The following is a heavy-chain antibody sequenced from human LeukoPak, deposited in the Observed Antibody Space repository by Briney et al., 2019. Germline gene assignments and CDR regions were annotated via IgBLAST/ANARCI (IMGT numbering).Heavy chain of an antibody. D-gene: IGHD5-12*01. Sequence: PGGSLRLSCAASVFTFSSYGMHWVRQAPGKGLEWGAVIWYDGSNKYYADSVKGRFTISRDNSKNTLYLQMNSLTAEDTAVYYCAKSGIVATIPLDYWGQGTLVTVSS. CDR3: AKSGIVATIPLDY. CDR1: VFTFSSYG. J-gene: IGHJ4*02. CDR2: IWYDGSNK. V-gene: IGHV3-33*06.